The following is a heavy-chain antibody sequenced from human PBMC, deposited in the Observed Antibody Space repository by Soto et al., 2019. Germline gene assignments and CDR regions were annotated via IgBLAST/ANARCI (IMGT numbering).Heavy chain of an antibody. V-gene: IGHV3-23*01. CDR2: ISGSGGST. CDR1: GFTFSSYA. J-gene: IGHJ4*02. CDR3: AKVSGWFTTKFDY. Sequence: EVQLLESGGGLVQPGGSLRLSCAASGFTFSSYAMSWVRQAPGKGLEWVSAISGSGGSTYYADSVKGRFTISRDNSKNTVYLQMNSLRAEDTAVYYCAKVSGWFTTKFDYWGQGTLVTVSS. D-gene: IGHD2-15*01.